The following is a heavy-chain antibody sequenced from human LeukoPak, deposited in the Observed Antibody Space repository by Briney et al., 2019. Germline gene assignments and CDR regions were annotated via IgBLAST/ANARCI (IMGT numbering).Heavy chain of an antibody. J-gene: IGHJ5*02. D-gene: IGHD1-26*01. CDR1: GYTFTGYY. Sequence: SVKVSCKASGYTFTGYYMHWVRQAPGQGLEWMGWINPNSGGTNYAQKSQGMVSMTRDTSISTAYMELSRLTSDDTAVYYCARDLRLTSGSSGFDPWGQGTLVTVSS. V-gene: IGHV1-2*02. CDR2: INPNSGGT. CDR3: ARDLRLTSGSSGFDP.